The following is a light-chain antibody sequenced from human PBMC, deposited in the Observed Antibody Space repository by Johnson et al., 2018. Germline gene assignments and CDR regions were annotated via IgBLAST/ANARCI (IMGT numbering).Light chain of an antibody. Sequence: QSVLTQPPSVSAAPGQKVTISCSGSSSNIGKNYVSWYQQLPGTAPKLLSYENNKRRSGKEEGAEGGKVGMRGTTANTGLQTGDEADYYCGHWDSSLSSGNVFGTGTKVTVL. J-gene: IGLJ1*01. CDR3: GHWDSSLSSGNV. CDR1: SSNIGKNY. V-gene: IGLV1-51*02. CDR2: ENN.